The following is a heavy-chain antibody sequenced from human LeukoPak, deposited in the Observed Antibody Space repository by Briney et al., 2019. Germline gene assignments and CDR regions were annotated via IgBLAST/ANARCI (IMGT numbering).Heavy chain of an antibody. CDR3: ARDEALGY. CDR2: ISSGSSYI. D-gene: IGHD3-16*01. CDR1: GFTFSIYS. V-gene: IGHV3-21*01. J-gene: IGHJ4*02. Sequence: GGSLRLSCAASGFTFSIYSMNWVRQAPGKALEWVASISSGSSYIYYADSVKGRFTISRDNAKNSLYLQMNSLRAEDRAVYYCARDEALGYWGQGTLVTVSS.